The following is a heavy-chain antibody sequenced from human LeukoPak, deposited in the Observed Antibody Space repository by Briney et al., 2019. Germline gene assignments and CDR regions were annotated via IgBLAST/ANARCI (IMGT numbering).Heavy chain of an antibody. CDR1: GFTFSSCP. V-gene: IGHV3-23*01. Sequence: GGSLRLSCAASGFTFSSCPMSWVRQAPGKGLEWVSTISRSGVSTYYADSVKGRFTISRDNSKNTLYLQMNSLRAEDTAVYYCARDPYCTSTTCYASGTYFDYWGQGTLVTVSS. D-gene: IGHD2-2*01. CDR3: ARDPYCTSTTCYASGTYFDY. J-gene: IGHJ4*02. CDR2: ISRSGVST.